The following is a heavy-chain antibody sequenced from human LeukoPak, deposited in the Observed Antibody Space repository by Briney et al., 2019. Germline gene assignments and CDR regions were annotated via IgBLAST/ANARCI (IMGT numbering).Heavy chain of an antibody. Sequence: GGSLRLSCAASGFTVSSYFVSWVRQAPGKGLAWVASITSAGGYKYYADSVKGRFTISRDNAQNSLFLQMNSLRAEDTAVYFCATSGGFVLPNAITGNWYMDVWGRGTSVTVSS. J-gene: IGHJ6*03. CDR1: GFTVSSYF. CDR3: ATSGGFVLPNAITGNWYMDV. CDR2: ITSAGGYK. V-gene: IGHV3-21*01. D-gene: IGHD2-2*01.